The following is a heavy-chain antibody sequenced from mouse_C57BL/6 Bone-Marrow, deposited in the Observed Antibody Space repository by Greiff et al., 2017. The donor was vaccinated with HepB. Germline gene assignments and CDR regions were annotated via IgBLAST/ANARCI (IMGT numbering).Heavy chain of an antibody. CDR1: GFTFSDYG. Sequence: EVKVVESGGGLVKPGGSLKLSCAASGFTFSDYGMHWVRQAPEKGLEWVAYISSGSSTIYYADTVKGRFTISRDNAKNTLFLQMTSLRSEDTAMYYCARPTTWGYFDVWGTGTTVTVSS. CDR2: ISSGSSTI. CDR3: ARPTTWGYFDV. J-gene: IGHJ1*03. D-gene: IGHD2-13*01. V-gene: IGHV5-17*01.